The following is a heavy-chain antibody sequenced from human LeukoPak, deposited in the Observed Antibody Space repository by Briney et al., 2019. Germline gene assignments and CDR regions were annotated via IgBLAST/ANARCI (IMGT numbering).Heavy chain of an antibody. Sequence: GGSLRLSCAASGFTFSSYWMSWVRQAPGKGLEWVANIKQDGSEKYYVDSVKGRFTISRDNAKNSLYLQMNSLRAEDTAVYYCTGNYYGSGSYADFDYWGQGTLVAVSS. V-gene: IGHV3-7*03. CDR1: GFTFSSYW. CDR3: TGNYYGSGSYADFDY. J-gene: IGHJ4*02. D-gene: IGHD3-10*01. CDR2: IKQDGSEK.